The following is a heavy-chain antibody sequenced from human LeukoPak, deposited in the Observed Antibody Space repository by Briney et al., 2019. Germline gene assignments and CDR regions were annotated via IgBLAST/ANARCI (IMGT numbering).Heavy chain of an antibody. CDR1: GYSINSGYH. J-gene: IGHJ4*02. CDR3: ARHYLYDTSGDGTYYFDY. CDR2: IYHSGST. D-gene: IGHD3-22*01. V-gene: IGHV4-38-2*02. Sequence: PSETLSLTCIVSGYSINSGYHWGWIRPPPGKGLEWIGIIYHSGSTYYNPSLKSRVTISIDTSKNQFSLKLSSVTAADTAVYYCARHYLYDTSGDGTYYFDYWGQGTLVTVSS.